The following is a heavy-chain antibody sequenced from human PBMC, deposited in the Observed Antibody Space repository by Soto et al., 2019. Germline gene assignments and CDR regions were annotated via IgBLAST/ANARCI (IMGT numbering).Heavy chain of an antibody. J-gene: IGHJ4*02. CDR1: GFTFSSYA. V-gene: IGHV3-23*01. CDR3: AKHSTGDIVSWGHDY. D-gene: IGHD2-15*01. CDR2: ISVSDGST. Sequence: EVQLLESGGGLVQPGGSLRLSCAASGFTFSSYAMSWVRQAPGKGLEWVAVISVSDGSTYYADSVKGRFSISRDNSENTLYLQMNSLRVEDTAVYYCAKHSTGDIVSWGHDYWGQGTLVTVSS.